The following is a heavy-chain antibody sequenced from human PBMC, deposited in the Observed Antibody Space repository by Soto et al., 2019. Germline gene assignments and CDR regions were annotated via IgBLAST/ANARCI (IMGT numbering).Heavy chain of an antibody. CDR1: GGTFSSYA. D-gene: IGHD3-10*01. CDR2: IIPIFGTA. V-gene: IGHV1-69*12. CDR3: ARDGLVRTVGEANNWFDP. Sequence: QVQLVQSGAEVKKPGSSVKVSCKASGGTFSSYAISWVRQAPGQGLEWMGGIIPIFGTANYAQKFQGRVTITADESTSTAYMELSSLRSEDTAVYYCARDGLVRTVGEANNWFDPWGQGTLVTVSS. J-gene: IGHJ5*02.